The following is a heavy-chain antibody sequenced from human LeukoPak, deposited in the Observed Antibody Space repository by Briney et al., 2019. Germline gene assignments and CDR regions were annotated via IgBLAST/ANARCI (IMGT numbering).Heavy chain of an antibody. CDR3: ARDPGYSYGYYFDY. D-gene: IGHD5-18*01. Sequence: PGGSLRLSCAASGFTFSSYAMHWVRQAPGKGLEWVAVISYDGSNKYYADSVKGRFTISRDNSKNTLYLQMNSPRAEDTAVYYCARDPGYSYGYYFDYWGQGTLVTVSS. CDR2: ISYDGSNK. J-gene: IGHJ4*02. CDR1: GFTFSSYA. V-gene: IGHV3-30-3*01.